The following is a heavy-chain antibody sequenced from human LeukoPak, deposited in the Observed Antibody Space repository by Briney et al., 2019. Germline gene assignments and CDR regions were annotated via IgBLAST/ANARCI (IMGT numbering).Heavy chain of an antibody. D-gene: IGHD3-10*01. Sequence: PSETLSLTCTVSGGSLSSSSYYWGWIRQPPGKGLEWIGSIYYSGSTYYNPSLKSRVTISVDTSKNQFSLKLSSVTAADTAVYYCARTMVRGVLAINNWFDPWGQGTLVTVSS. CDR1: GGSLSSSSYY. CDR2: IYYSGST. J-gene: IGHJ5*02. V-gene: IGHV4-39*07. CDR3: ARTMVRGVLAINNWFDP.